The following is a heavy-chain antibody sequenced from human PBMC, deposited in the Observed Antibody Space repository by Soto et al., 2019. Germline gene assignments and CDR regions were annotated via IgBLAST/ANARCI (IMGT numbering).Heavy chain of an antibody. D-gene: IGHD4-17*01. J-gene: IGHJ5*02. V-gene: IGHV4-4*07. CDR3: ASAGGACGDYFTYHWFDP. Sequence: TLSLTGTVSDVSIRSYYLSWSGQPAGKRLEWIGRIYPSGDTHYNPSLKSRVTKAADTAKNPFSLRLSSVTAAGTAVYSWASAGGACGDYFTYHWFDPWGQGIQVTVSS. CDR1: DVSIRSYY. CDR2: IYPSGDT.